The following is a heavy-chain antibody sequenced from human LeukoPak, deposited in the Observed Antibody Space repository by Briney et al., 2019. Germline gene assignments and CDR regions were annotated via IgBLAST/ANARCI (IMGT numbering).Heavy chain of an antibody. CDR2: ISDSSAM. Sequence: GGSLRLSCAASGFTFSTYSMKWVRQAPGKGLEWVSYISDSSAMYYADSVRGRFTISRENDKNSLFLQMNSLRAEDTAVYYCAKAPRSSGASENNWFDPWGQGTLVTVSS. CDR1: GFTFSTYS. CDR3: AKAPRSSGASENNWFDP. V-gene: IGHV3-48*01. D-gene: IGHD1-26*01. J-gene: IGHJ5*02.